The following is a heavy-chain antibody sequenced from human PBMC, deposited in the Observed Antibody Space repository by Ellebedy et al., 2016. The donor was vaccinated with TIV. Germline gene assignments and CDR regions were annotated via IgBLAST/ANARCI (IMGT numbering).Heavy chain of an antibody. J-gene: IGHJ4*02. CDR1: GFSFSNYA. CDR2: ISGSGDGT. CDR3: AKEVGVHGTPYFDF. D-gene: IGHD6-19*01. Sequence: PGGSLRLSCAASGFSFSNYAMSWVRQAPGKGLELVSGISGSGDGTYYADSVKGRFTISRDNSKNTVFLQMNNLRVEDTAIYYCAKEVGVHGTPYFDFWGQGTLVTVSS. V-gene: IGHV3-23*01.